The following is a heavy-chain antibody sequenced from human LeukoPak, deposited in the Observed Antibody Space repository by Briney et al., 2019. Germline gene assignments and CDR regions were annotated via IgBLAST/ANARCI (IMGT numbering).Heavy chain of an antibody. D-gene: IGHD6-19*01. CDR1: GDSVSSNSAA. V-gene: IGHV6-1*01. CDR2: TYYRSKWYN. CDR3: ARAAIAVAGTADAFDI. J-gene: IGHJ3*02. Sequence: SQTLSLTCAISGDSVSSNSAAWNWIRQSLSRGLEWLGRTYYRSKWYNDYAVSVKSRITINPDTSKNQFSLQLNSVTPEDTAVYYCARAAIAVAGTADAFDIWGQGTMVTVSS.